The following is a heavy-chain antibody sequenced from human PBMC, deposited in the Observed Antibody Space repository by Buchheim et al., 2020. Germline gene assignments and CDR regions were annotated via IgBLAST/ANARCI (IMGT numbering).Heavy chain of an antibody. J-gene: IGHJ2*01. V-gene: IGHV4-59*08. CDR1: GGSISSYY. CDR3: ARHSGYKWYFDL. Sequence: QVQLQESGPALVKPSETLSLTCTVSGGSISSYYWSWIRQPPGKGLEWIGYIYYSGSTNYNPSLKSRVTISVDTSKNQFSLKLSSVTAADTAVYYCARHSGYKWYFDLWGRGTL. CDR2: IYYSGST. D-gene: IGHD5-12*01.